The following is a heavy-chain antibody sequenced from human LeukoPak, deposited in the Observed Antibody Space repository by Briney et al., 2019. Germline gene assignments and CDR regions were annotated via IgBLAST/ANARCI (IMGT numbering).Heavy chain of an antibody. J-gene: IGHJ1*01. V-gene: IGHV3-23*01. CDR2: ISGSGGNT. Sequence: PGGSLRLSCAASGFTFSIYAMSWVRQAPGKGLEWVSAISGSGGNTYYADSVKGRFTISRDNSKNTLDLQMNSLRAEDTAMYYCAGDRRYDSSGYFQHWGRAPWSPSPQ. CDR1: GFTFSIYA. D-gene: IGHD3-22*01. CDR3: AGDRRYDSSGYFQH.